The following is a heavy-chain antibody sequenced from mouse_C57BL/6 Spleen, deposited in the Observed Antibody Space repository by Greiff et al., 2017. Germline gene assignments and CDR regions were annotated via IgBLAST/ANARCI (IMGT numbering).Heavy chain of an antibody. V-gene: IGHV5-9*01. CDR2: ISGGGGNT. Sequence: EVQLVESGGGLVKPGGSLKLSCAASGFTFSSYTMSWVRQTPEKRLEWVATISGGGGNTYYPDSVKGRFTISRDNAKNTLYLQMSSLRSEDTALYYCARRYYGSSYVRYFDVWGTGTTVTVSS. CDR1: GFTFSSYT. CDR3: ARRYYGSSYVRYFDV. D-gene: IGHD1-1*01. J-gene: IGHJ1*03.